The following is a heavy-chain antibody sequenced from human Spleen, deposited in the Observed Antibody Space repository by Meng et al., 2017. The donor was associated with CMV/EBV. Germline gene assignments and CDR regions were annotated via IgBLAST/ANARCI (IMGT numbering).Heavy chain of an antibody. CDR3: ARDMVRGVKGWFDP. D-gene: IGHD3-10*01. J-gene: IGHJ5*02. Sequence: ASGFPFSVFGIHWVRQAPGKGLEWVAFIASDSRNSYYSDSAKGRFTVSRDNAKNSLYLQMNNLRVEDTAVYYCARDMVRGVKGWFDPWGQGTLVTVSS. V-gene: IGHV3-33*01. CDR2: IASDSRNS. CDR1: GFPFSVFG.